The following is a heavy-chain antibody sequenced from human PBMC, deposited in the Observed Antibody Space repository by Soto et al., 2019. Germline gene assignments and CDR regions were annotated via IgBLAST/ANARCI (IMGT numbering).Heavy chain of an antibody. CDR1: GFTFINTG. V-gene: IGHV3-23*01. Sequence: EVQVLQSGGGLVPPGGSLRLSCAGSGFTFINTGMSWVRQAPGQGLEWVSAITGNGDTTYYADSVKGRFTISRDNSKRTLYLQMNSLRTEDTAVSYCAKIAGYLDYWGQGTLVTVSS. CDR3: AKIAGYLDY. CDR2: ITGNGDTT. D-gene: IGHD3-22*01. J-gene: IGHJ4*02.